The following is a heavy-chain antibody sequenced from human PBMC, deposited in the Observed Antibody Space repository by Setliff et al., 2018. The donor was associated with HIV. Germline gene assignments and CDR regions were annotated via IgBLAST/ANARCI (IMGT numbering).Heavy chain of an antibody. V-gene: IGHV1-8*02. J-gene: IGHJ3*02. D-gene: IGHD5-12*01. CDR3: ARWGYNYRPPSDAFDI. CDR2: MNPNSGNT. Sequence: ASVKVSCKASGYTFTSYDINWVRQATGQGLEWMGWMNPNSGNTGYAQKFQGRVTMTRDTSTSTVYMELSSLRSEDTAVYYCARWGYNYRPPSDAFDIWGQGTMVTVSS. CDR1: GYTFTSYD.